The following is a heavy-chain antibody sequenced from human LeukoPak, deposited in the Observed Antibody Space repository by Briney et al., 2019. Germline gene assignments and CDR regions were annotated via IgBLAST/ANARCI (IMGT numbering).Heavy chain of an antibody. Sequence: PSETLSLTCTDSGGSISSYYWSWIRQPAGKGLEWIGRIYSSGSTNYNPSLKSRVTMSGDTSKNQISLKLSSVTAADTAVYYCARGGISTSLDYWGQGTLVTVSS. CDR2: IYSSGST. V-gene: IGHV4-4*07. CDR3: ARGGISTSLDY. J-gene: IGHJ4*02. CDR1: GGSISSYY. D-gene: IGHD2-2*01.